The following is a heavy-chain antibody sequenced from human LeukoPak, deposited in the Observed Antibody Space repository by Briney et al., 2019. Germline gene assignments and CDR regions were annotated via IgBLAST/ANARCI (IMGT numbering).Heavy chain of an antibody. CDR2: IRYDGSNK. CDR3: AKDPEYSSSSGVDY. V-gene: IGHV3-30*02. J-gene: IGHJ4*02. Sequence: GGSLRLSCAASGFTFSSYGMHWVRQAPGKGLEWVAFIRYDGSNKYYADSVKGRFTISRDNSKNTLYLQMNSLRAEDTAVYYCAKDPEYSSSSGVDYWGQGTLVTVSS. CDR1: GFTFSSYG. D-gene: IGHD6-6*01.